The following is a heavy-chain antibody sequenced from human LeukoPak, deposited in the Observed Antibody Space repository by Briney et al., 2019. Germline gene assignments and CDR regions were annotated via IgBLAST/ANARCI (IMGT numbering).Heavy chain of an antibody. Sequence: SETLSLTCTVSGGSNSSSSYYWGWIRQPPGKGLEWIGSIYYSGSTYYNPSLKSRVTISVDTSKNQFSLKLSSVTAADTAVYYCARHGISLGYCSSTSCPTPDAFDIWGQGTMVTVSS. CDR2: IYYSGST. V-gene: IGHV4-39*01. CDR1: GGSNSSSSYY. CDR3: ARHGISLGYCSSTSCPTPDAFDI. D-gene: IGHD2-2*01. J-gene: IGHJ3*02.